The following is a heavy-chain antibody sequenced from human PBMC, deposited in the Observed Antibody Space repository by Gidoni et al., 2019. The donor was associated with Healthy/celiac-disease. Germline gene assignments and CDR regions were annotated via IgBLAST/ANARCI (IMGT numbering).Heavy chain of an antibody. Sequence: EVQLVESGGGLVQPGGSLRLSCAASGFTFSSYEMNWVRQAPGKGLEWVSYISSSGSTIYYADSVKGRFTISRDNAKNSLYLQMNSLRAEDTAVYYCARGEPPGGVGFDPWGQGTLVTVSS. CDR2: ISSSGSTI. CDR3: ARGEPPGGVGFDP. J-gene: IGHJ5*02. D-gene: IGHD1-26*01. CDR1: GFTFSSYE. V-gene: IGHV3-48*03.